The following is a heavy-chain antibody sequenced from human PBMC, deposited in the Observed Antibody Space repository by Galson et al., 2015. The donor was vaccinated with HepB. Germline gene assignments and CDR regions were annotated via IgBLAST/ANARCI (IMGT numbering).Heavy chain of an antibody. J-gene: IGHJ4*02. CDR3: VTGQRYSSN. CDR1: GFTFIRSA. Sequence: SVKVSCKVSGFTFIRSAVQWVRQVRGQRLGWMGWIDVGSGKTNYAQKFQERVTITRDMSTSTAYMELSSLRSEDTAVYYCVTGQRYSSNWGQGTPVTVSS. CDR2: IDVGSGKT. D-gene: IGHD6-19*01. V-gene: IGHV1-58*01.